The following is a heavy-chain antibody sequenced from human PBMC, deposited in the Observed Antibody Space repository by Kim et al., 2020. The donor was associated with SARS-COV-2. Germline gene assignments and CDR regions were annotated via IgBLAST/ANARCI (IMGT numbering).Heavy chain of an antibody. CDR1: GYSFTSYW. J-gene: IGHJ3*02. CDR2: IYPGDSDT. CDR3: ARPEGYYGSGSYYKGSDAFDI. D-gene: IGHD3-10*01. Sequence: GESLKISCKGSGYSFTSYWISWVRQMPGKGLEWMGIIYPGDSDTRYSPSFQGQVTISADKSISTAYLQWSSLKASDTAMYYCARPEGYYGSGSYYKGSDAFDIWGQGTMVTVSS. V-gene: IGHV5-51*01.